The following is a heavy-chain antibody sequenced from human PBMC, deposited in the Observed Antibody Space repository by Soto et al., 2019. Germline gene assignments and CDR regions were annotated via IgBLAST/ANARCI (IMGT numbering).Heavy chain of an antibody. D-gene: IGHD3-10*01. J-gene: IGHJ4*02. V-gene: IGHV1-8*01. CDR1: GDTFTTYD. CDR2: INPNSGSI. CDR3: ARGRASGSYYLLDY. Sequence: ASVKVSCKASGDTFTTYDINWVRQATGHGLEWMGWINPNSGSIGYAQRFQGRVTMTRDTAIRTAYMEVSSLRSDDTAVYYCARGRASGSYYLLDYWGQGTLVTVSS.